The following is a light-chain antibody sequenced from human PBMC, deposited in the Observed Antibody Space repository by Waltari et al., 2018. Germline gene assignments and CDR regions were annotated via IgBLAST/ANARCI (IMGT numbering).Light chain of an antibody. V-gene: IGLV1-40*01. J-gene: IGLJ2*01. CDR3: QQYHTIPPT. CDR2: GNN. Sequence: QSVLTQPPSVSGAPGQRVTISCTGTRSNIGAGYEIHWYHQFPGTAPKLLIYGNNYRPSGVPDRFIGSGSGTDFILTISSLQPEDVALYFCQQYHTIPPTFGGGTK. CDR1: RSNIGAGYE.